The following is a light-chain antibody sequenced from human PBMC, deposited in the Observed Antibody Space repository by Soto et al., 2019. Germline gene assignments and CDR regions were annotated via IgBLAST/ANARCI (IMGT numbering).Light chain of an antibody. CDR3: CSYAGSSTCDWV. CDR1: SSDVGSYNL. J-gene: IGLJ3*02. CDR2: EGS. V-gene: IGLV2-23*01. Sequence: QSALTQPASVSGSPGQSITISCTGTSSDVGSYNLVSWYQQHPGKAPKLMIYEGSKRPSGVSNRFSGSKSGNTASLTISGLQAEDEAEYYCCSYAGSSTCDWVFGEGTKLTVL.